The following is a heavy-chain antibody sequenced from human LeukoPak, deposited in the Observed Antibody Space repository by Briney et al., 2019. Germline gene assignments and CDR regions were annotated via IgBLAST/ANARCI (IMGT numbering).Heavy chain of an antibody. V-gene: IGHV4-59*12. CDR3: SRDRIDDAFDI. CDR1: GGSISSYY. CDR2: IYYSGST. J-gene: IGHJ3*02. D-gene: IGHD2-15*01. Sequence: SETLSLTCTVSGGSISSYYWSWIRQPPGKGLEWIGYIYYSGSTNYNPSLKSRVTMSVDTSKNQFSLKLSSVTAADTAVYYCSRDRIDDAFDIWGQGTMVTVSS.